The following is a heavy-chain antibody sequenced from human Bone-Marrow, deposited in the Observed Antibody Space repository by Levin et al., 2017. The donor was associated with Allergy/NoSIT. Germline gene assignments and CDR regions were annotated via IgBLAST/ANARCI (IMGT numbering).Heavy chain of an antibody. V-gene: IGHV4-34*01. D-gene: IGHD3-10*02. Sequence: SETLSLTCAVYGGSFSGYYWSWIRQPPGKGLEWIGEINHSGSTNYNPSLKSRVTISVDTSKNQFSLKLSSVTAADTAVYYCARGLSHSTFGPKGKNDDAFDIWGQGTMVTVSS. CDR1: GGSFSGYY. CDR2: INHSGST. CDR3: ARGLSHSTFGPKGKNDDAFDI. J-gene: IGHJ3*02.